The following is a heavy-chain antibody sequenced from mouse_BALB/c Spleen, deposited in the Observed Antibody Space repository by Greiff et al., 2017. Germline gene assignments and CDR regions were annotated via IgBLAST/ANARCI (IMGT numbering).Heavy chain of an antibody. CDR3: VRDASRYDEDAMDY. V-gene: IGHV2-9-2*01. Sequence: QVQLQQSGPGLVAPSQSLSITCTVSGFSLTSYDISWIRQPPGKGLEWLGVIWTGGGTNYNSAFMSRLSISKDNSKSQVFLKMNSLQTDDTAIYYCVRDASRYDEDAMDYWGQGTSVTVSS. J-gene: IGHJ4*01. D-gene: IGHD2-14*01. CDR1: GFSLTSYD. CDR2: IWTGGGT.